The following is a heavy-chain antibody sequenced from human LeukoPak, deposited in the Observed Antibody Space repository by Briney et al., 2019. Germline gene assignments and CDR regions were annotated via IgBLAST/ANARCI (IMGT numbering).Heavy chain of an antibody. D-gene: IGHD2-2*01. Sequence: ASVKVSCKVSGYTLTELSMHWVRQAPGKGLEWMGGFDPEDGETIYAQKFRGRVTMTEDTSTDTAYMELSSLRSEDTAAYYCATDRYCSSTSCYAGRGYWFDPWGQGTLVTVSS. J-gene: IGHJ5*02. CDR3: ATDRYCSSTSCYAGRGYWFDP. CDR2: FDPEDGET. V-gene: IGHV1-24*01. CDR1: GYTLTELS.